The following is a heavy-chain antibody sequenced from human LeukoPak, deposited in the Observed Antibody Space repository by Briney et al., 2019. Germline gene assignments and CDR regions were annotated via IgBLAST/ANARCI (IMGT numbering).Heavy chain of an antibody. V-gene: IGHV3-21*06. CDR3: SREGKLYGYGRGDFDY. CDR1: GFVFSRYR. Sequence: GESLRLSCAASGFVFSRYRMNWVRQAPGKGLEWVSSIAFDTGDTLYAASVKGRFTVSRDDAKNSLYLQMNSLRAEDTAVYYCSREGKLYGYGRGDFDYWGQGTLVTVSS. J-gene: IGHJ4*02. CDR2: IAFDTGDT. D-gene: IGHD5-18*01.